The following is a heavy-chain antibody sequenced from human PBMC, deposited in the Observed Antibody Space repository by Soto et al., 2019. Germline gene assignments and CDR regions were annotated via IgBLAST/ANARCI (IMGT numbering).Heavy chain of an antibody. CDR3: ATAEVDY. V-gene: IGHV3-74*01. Sequence: GGSLRLSCAASGSTFGDYWMHWVRQAPGKGLEWVSRMTSDGSTTDYADSVKGRFTVSRDNAKNTLYLQMNSLRAEDTAVYFCATAEVDYRGQGTLVTVSS. CDR1: GSTFGDYW. CDR2: MTSDGSTT. J-gene: IGHJ4*02.